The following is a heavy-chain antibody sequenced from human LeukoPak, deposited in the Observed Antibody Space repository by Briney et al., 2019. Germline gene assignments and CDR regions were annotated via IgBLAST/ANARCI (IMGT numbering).Heavy chain of an antibody. CDR2: INHSGST. J-gene: IGHJ4*02. CDR1: GGSFSGYY. Sequence: SETLSLTCAVYGGSFSGYYWSWIRQPPGKGLEWIGEINHSGSTNYNPSLKSRVTISVDTSKNQFSLKLSSVTAADTAVYYCARGDYGDDSAFDYWGQGTLVTVSS. V-gene: IGHV4-34*01. CDR3: ARGDYGDDSAFDY. D-gene: IGHD4-17*01.